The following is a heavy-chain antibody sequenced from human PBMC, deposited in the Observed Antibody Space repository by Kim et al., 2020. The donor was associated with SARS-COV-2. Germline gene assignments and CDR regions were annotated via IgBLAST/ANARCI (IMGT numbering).Heavy chain of an antibody. CDR1: GFTFSTYW. CDR3: ARTHYGDYV. Sequence: EGSLRLSCAASGFTFSTYWMTWVRQAPGKGLEWVANINQGGTEKYYVDSVKGRFTISRDNAKNSLFLEVNSLRVEDTAVYYCARTHYGDYVWGQGTLVTVSS. J-gene: IGHJ4*02. V-gene: IGHV3-7*01. CDR2: INQGGTEK. D-gene: IGHD4-17*01.